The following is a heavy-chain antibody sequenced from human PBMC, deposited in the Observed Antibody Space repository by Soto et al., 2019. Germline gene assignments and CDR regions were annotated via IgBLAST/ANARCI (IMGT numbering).Heavy chain of an antibody. V-gene: IGHV3-30*18. CDR1: GFTFSSYG. J-gene: IGHJ5*02. CDR3: AKDLLHNAVTTCGS. CDR2: ISYHGNDK. D-gene: IGHD4-17*01. Sequence: QVQVVESGGGVVQPGRSLRLSCAASGFTFSSYGMHWVRQAPGKGLEWVAVISYHGNDKYYADSVKGRFTISRDNFKSTLNLQMSSLRAEDTAIYFCAKDLLHNAVTTCGSWGQGTLVTVSS.